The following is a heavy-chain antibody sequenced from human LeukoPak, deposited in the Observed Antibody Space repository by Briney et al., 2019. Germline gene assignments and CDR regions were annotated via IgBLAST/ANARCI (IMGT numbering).Heavy chain of an antibody. V-gene: IGHV1-69*04. J-gene: IGHJ4*02. CDR2: IIPILGIA. Sequence: SVKVSCKASGYTFTSYDINWVRQATGQGLEWMGRIIPILGIANYAQKFQGRATITADKSTSTAYMELSSLRSEDTAVYYCARLTVAGYFDYWGQGTLVTVSS. CDR1: GYTFTSYD. CDR3: ARLTVAGYFDY. D-gene: IGHD6-19*01.